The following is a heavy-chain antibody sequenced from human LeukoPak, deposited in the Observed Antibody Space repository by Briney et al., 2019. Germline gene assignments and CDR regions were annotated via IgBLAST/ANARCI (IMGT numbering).Heavy chain of an antibody. CDR2: ISVYNGNT. CDR3: ARRNDYVWGSYRHLDY. V-gene: IGHV1-18*01. Sequence: ASVKVSCKASGYTFTIYGISGVRQAPGQGLEWMGWISVYNGNTNYAQKLQGRVTMTTDTSTSTAYMELRSLRSDDTAVYYCARRNDYVWGSYRHLDYWGQGTLVTVSS. D-gene: IGHD3-16*02. CDR1: GYTFTIYG. J-gene: IGHJ4*02.